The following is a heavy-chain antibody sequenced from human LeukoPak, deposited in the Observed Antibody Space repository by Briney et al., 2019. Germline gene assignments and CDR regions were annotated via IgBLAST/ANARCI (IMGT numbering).Heavy chain of an antibody. CDR3: ARVVRGAVTFNRFDP. CDR1: GDSINDYY. D-gene: IGHD3-10*02. V-gene: IGHV4-59*01. CDR2: VAYSGNS. Sequence: PSETLSLTCTVSGDSINDYYWSWLRQTPGEGLEWIGCVAYSGNSNYNPSFESRVTISIDTSKNQFFLKLNSGTAADTAIYHCARVVRGAVTFNRFDPWGQGTLVTVSS. J-gene: IGHJ5*02.